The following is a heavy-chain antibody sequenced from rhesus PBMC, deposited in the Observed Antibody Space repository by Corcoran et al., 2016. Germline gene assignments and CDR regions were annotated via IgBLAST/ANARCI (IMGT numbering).Heavy chain of an antibody. CDR1: GGSISDSYR. CDR2: IYGSSTST. V-gene: IGHV4S10*01. D-gene: IGHD2-21*01. CDR3: ARACTGSGCYSYVGFDY. J-gene: IGHJ4*01. Sequence: QVQLQESGPGVVKPSETLSLTCAVSGGSISDSYRWSWIRQPPGKGLEWIRYIYGSSTSTNYNPSLKSRVTIAKDTPKNRFSVKLSSVTAADTAVYYCARACTGSGCYSYVGFDYWGQGVLVTVSS.